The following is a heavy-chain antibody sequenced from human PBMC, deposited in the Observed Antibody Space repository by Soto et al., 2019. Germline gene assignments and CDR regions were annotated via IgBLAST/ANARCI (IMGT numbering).Heavy chain of an antibody. Sequence: EVQLLESGGGLIHPGGSLRLSCVASGFRFSDHSMNWVRQAPGKGLEWVSYITSSGDSIYYADSVKGRFTVSRDNAKNSFFRQMNRVGDENTAVYYCARWPRGSRVTCWAQGTLVPVSS. CDR2: ITSSGDSI. D-gene: IGHD3-16*01. V-gene: IGHV3-48*02. CDR1: GFRFSDHS. CDR3: ARWPRGSRVTC. J-gene: IGHJ4*02.